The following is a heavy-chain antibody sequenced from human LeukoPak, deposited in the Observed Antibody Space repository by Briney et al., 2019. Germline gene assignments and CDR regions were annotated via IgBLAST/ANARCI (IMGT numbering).Heavy chain of an antibody. J-gene: IGHJ3*02. CDR1: GFTFSTYS. CDR3: VRAGSGATREDAFDM. D-gene: IGHD1-26*01. CDR2: IGASGSHI. Sequence: GGSLRLSCAASGFTFSTYSMNWVRQAPGKGLEWVSSIGASGSHIYYADSMKGRFTISRDNAKNSLFLQMNSLRADDTAVYYCVRAGSGATREDAFDMWGQGTMVTVSS. V-gene: IGHV3-21*01.